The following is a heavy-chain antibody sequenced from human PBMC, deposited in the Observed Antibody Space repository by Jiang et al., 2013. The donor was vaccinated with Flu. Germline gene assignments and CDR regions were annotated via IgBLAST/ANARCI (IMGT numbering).Heavy chain of an antibody. J-gene: IGHJ3*02. CDR3: ARGFFGTGFDI. D-gene: IGHD3-3*01. Sequence: AASMKSRITINPDTSKNQFSLQMNSVTPEDTAVYYCARGFFGTGFDIWGQGTLVSVSS. V-gene: IGHV6-1*01.